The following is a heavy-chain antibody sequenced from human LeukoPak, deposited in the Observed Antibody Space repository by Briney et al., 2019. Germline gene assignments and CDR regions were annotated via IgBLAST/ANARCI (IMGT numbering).Heavy chain of an antibody. CDR2: IYYSGST. V-gene: IGHV4-31*03. J-gene: IGHJ5*02. CDR1: GGSISSGDYY. D-gene: IGHD2-2*01. CDR3: ARGLLVVVVPAAHRKFHNWFDP. Sequence: PSETLSLTCTVSGGSISSGDYYWSWIRQHPGKGLEWIGYIYYSGSTYYNPSLKSRVTISVDTSKNQFSLKLSSVTAADTAVYYCARGLLVVVVPAAHRKFHNWFDPWGQGTLVTVSP.